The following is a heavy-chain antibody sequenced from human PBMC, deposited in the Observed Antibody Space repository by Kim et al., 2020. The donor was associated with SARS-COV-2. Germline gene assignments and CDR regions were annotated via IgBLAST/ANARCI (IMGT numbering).Heavy chain of an antibody. CDR1: GGSFSGYY. CDR2: INHSGST. J-gene: IGHJ6*02. Sequence: SETLSLTCAVYGGSFSGYYWSWIRQPPGKGLEWIGEINHSGSTNYNPSLKSRVTTSVDTSKNQFSLKLSSVTAADTAVYYCAGPRYGMDVWGQGTTVTVSS. CDR3: AGPRYGMDV. V-gene: IGHV4-34*01.